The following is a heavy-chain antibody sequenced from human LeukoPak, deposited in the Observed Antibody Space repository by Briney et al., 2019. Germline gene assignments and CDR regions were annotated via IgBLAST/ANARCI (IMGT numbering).Heavy chain of an antibody. V-gene: IGHV3-7*03. CDR1: GFTSSNYW. CDR2: IKQDGSEK. Sequence: GGSLRLSCVASGFTSSNYWMSWVRQAPGKGLEWVAKIKQDGSEKYYVDSVKGGFTISRDNAKNSLYLQMNILRAEDTAVYYCARDYYDSSGYFDHFDYWGQGTLVTVSS. D-gene: IGHD3-22*01. CDR3: ARDYYDSSGYFDHFDY. J-gene: IGHJ4*02.